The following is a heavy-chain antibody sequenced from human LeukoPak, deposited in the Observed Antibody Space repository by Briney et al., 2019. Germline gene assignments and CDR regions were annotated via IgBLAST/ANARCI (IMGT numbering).Heavy chain of an antibody. J-gene: IGHJ5*02. Sequence: GGSLRLSCAASGFTFSSYAMHWVRQAPGKGLEWVAVISYDGSNKYYADSVKGRFTISRDNSKNTLYLQMNSLRAEDTAVYYCARDPYCSSTSCYMSAFDPWGQGTLVTVSS. CDR1: GFTFSSYA. V-gene: IGHV3-30*04. CDR3: ARDPYCSSTSCYMSAFDP. CDR2: ISYDGSNK. D-gene: IGHD2-2*02.